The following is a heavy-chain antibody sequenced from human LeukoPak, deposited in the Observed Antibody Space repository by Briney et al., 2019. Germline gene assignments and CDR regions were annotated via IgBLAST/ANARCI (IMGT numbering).Heavy chain of an antibody. CDR1: GGSISSYY. D-gene: IGHD6-19*01. V-gene: IGHV4-4*07. CDR2: IYTSGST. J-gene: IGHJ4*02. CDR3: ARGRHSSGWYAIYY. Sequence: SETLSLTCTVSGGSISSYYWSWIRQPAGEGLEWIWRIYTSGSTNYNPSLKSRVTMSVDTSKNQFSLKLSSVTAADTAVYYCARGRHSSGWYAIYYWGQGTLVTVSS.